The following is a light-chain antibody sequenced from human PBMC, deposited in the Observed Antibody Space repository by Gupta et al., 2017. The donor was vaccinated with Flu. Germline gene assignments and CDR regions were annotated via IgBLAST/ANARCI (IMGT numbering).Light chain of an antibody. CDR3: QKYNGAPLT. Sequence: DIQMTQSPSSLSASVGDRVTITCRASQGISNYLAWYQQKPGAVPKLLIYAASTLQSGVPSQFRGSGVGTDFTLTISSLQPEDVAVYYCQKYNGAPLTFGRGTKVEIK. V-gene: IGKV1-27*01. CDR2: AAS. J-gene: IGKJ4*01. CDR1: QGISNY.